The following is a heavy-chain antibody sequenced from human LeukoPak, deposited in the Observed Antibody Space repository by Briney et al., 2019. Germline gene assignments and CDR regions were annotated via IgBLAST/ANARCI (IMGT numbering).Heavy chain of an antibody. D-gene: IGHD6-19*01. J-gene: IGHJ6*03. CDR3: ATTKQWLVSAFAGGYYYMDV. V-gene: IGHV1-2*02. CDR1: GYTLTAYY. CDR2: INPNSGGT. Sequence: ASVKVSCMASGYTLTAYYIHWVRQAPGQGLEWMGWINPNSGGTNYAQKFQGRVTMTRDTSIATACMALSSLRSDDTAVYYGATTKQWLVSAFAGGYYYMDVWGKGTTVTVSS.